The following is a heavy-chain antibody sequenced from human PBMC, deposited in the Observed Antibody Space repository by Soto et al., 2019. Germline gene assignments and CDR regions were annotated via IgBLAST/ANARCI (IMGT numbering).Heavy chain of an antibody. Sequence: ASVKVSCKASGYTFTSYGISWVRQAPGQGLEWMGWISAYNGNTNYAQKLQGRVTMTTDTSTSTAYMELRSLRSDDTAVYYCARDREDCSSNSSYNPSYYYGMDVWGQGTTVTVSS. J-gene: IGHJ6*02. V-gene: IGHV1-18*04. CDR3: ARDREDCSSNSSYNPSYYYGMDV. CDR1: GYTFTSYG. CDR2: ISAYNGNT. D-gene: IGHD2-2*02.